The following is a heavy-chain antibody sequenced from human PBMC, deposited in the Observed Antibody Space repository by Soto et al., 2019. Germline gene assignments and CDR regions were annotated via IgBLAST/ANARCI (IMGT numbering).Heavy chain of an antibody. CDR2: MYNSGST. J-gene: IGHJ4*02. Sequence: PSETLSLTCTVSGGSISSYYWTWIRQPPGKGLEWIGFMYNSGSTHYNPSLKSRVTISVDTSKNQFSLKLTSVTAADTAVYYCARDKITGLFDYWGQGTLVTVSS. CDR1: GGSISSYY. CDR3: ARDKITGLFDY. D-gene: IGHD2-8*02. V-gene: IGHV4-59*12.